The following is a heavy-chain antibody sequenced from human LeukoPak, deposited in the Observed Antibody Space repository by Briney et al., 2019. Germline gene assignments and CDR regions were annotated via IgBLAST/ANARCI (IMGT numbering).Heavy chain of an antibody. J-gene: IGHJ3*01. V-gene: IGHV3-7*01. D-gene: IGHD6-13*01. CDR3: ARGGYSSSWYTNV. CDR1: GFTFSSYW. Sequence: GGSLRLSCAASGFTFSSYWMSWVRQAPGKGLEWVANIKQDGSEKYYVDSVKGRFTISRDNAKNSLYLQMNSLRAEDTAVYYCARGGYSSSWYTNVWGQGTMVTVSS. CDR2: IKQDGSEK.